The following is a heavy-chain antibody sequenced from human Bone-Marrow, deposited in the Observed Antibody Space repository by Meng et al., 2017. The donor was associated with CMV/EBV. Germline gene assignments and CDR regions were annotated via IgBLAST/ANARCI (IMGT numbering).Heavy chain of an antibody. Sequence: GESLKISCVPSGFSFRNNWMHWVRQAPGKGLEWVSSISSSSSYIYYADSVKGRFTISRDNAKNSLYLQMNSLRAEDTAVYYCARDVGEYLPMAFDYWGQGTLVTVSS. V-gene: IGHV3-21*01. CDR1: GFSFRNNW. J-gene: IGHJ4*02. CDR3: ARDVGEYLPMAFDY. CDR2: ISSSSSYI. D-gene: IGHD3-10*01.